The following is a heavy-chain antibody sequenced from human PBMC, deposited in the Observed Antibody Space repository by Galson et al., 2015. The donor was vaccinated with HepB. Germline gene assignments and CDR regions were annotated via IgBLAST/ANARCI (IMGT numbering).Heavy chain of an antibody. V-gene: IGHV3-74*01. CDR2: INSDGSST. Sequence: SLRLSCAASGFTFSSYWMHWVRQAPGKGLVWVSRINSDGSSTSYADSVKGRFTISRDNAKNTLYLQMNSLRAEGTAVYYCARARFWSGYYGEFDYWGQGTLVTVSS. CDR1: GFTFSSYW. D-gene: IGHD3-3*01. CDR3: ARARFWSGYYGEFDY. J-gene: IGHJ4*02.